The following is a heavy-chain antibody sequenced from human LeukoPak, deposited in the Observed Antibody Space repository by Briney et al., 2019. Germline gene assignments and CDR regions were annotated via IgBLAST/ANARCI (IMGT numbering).Heavy chain of an antibody. V-gene: IGHV5-51*01. CDR3: ARHRCTGGSCYLIDN. CDR2: FYPDGSAT. CDR1: GYTFNTYW. Sequence: GESLQISCKGSGYTFNTYWIGWVRQMPGKGLEWMGMFYPDGSATRYSPSFQGQVTISVDKSISTAFLQWSSLKASDTAMYYCARHRCTGGSCYLIDNWGQGTLVTVSS. J-gene: IGHJ4*02. D-gene: IGHD2-15*01.